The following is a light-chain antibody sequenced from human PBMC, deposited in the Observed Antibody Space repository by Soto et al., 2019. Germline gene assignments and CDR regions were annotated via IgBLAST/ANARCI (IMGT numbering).Light chain of an antibody. CDR3: QQYGSSPET. CDR1: QSVSSY. V-gene: IGKV3-20*01. CDR2: GAS. Sequence: EIVLTQSPATLSLSPGERATLSCRASQSVSSYLAWYQQKPGQAPRLLIYGASNRVTGIPDRFSGSGSGTDFTLTITKLEPEDCAVYYCQQYGSSPETFGQGTRLEIK. J-gene: IGKJ5*01.